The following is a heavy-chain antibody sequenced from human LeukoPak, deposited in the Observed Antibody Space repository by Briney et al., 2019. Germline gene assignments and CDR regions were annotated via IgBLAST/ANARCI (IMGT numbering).Heavy chain of an antibody. CDR1: GFTFSSYS. CDR2: ISSSSSYI. V-gene: IGHV3-21*01. D-gene: IGHD1-26*01. J-gene: IGHJ5*02. Sequence: GGSLRLSCAASGFTFSSYSMNWVRQAPGKGLEWVSTISSSSSYIYYADSVKGRFTISRDNAKNSLYLQMNSLRAEDTAVYYCARDPAYSGHGLGFDPWGQGTLVTVSS. CDR3: ARDPAYSGHGLGFDP.